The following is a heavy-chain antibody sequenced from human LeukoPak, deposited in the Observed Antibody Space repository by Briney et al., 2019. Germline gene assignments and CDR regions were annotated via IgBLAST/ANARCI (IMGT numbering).Heavy chain of an antibody. CDR1: GFTFSDYY. CDR2: ISSFSNFR. Sequence: GGSLRLSCAASGFTFSDYYMSWIRQAPGKGLEWVSHISSFSNFRSYADSVKGRFTISRNNAKNSLYLQVNSLRAEDTAVYYCARPTIAAAGNFEYWGQGTLVTVSS. J-gene: IGHJ4*02. V-gene: IGHV3-11*03. D-gene: IGHD6-13*01. CDR3: ARPTIAAAGNFEY.